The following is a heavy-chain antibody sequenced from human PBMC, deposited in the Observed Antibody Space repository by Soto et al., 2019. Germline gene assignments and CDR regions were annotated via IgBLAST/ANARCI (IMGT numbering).Heavy chain of an antibody. V-gene: IGHV1-46*01. CDR3: ARDTSGWSLSGLGV. CDR2: INPGGGSA. Sequence: QVDLVQSGAEVKKPGASVTISCKASGSAITRYYIHWVRQAPGRGPEWMGIINPGGGSASYAQKLQGRATIDKDTSTGTVYRDLRRLRTEDTAVYYCARDTSGWSLSGLGVWGQGTTVNVSS. J-gene: IGHJ6*01. D-gene: IGHD6-19*01. CDR1: GSAITRYY.